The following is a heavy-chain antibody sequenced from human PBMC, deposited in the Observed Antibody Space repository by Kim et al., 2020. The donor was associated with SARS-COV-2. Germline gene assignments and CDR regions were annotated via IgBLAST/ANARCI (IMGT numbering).Heavy chain of an antibody. Sequence: SETLSLTCAVYGGSFNEYYWSWIRQPPGKGLEWIGDITHPGTTNYNPSLKSRLTMSLDTSKNQFSLKLTSVTAADTAVYYCARSSTTRHIVVVVAVSARGAFDICGQGTMVTVSS. CDR2: ITHPGTT. J-gene: IGHJ3*02. D-gene: IGHD2-15*01. V-gene: IGHV4-34*01. CDR3: ARSSTTRHIVVVVAVSARGAFDI. CDR1: GGSFNEYY.